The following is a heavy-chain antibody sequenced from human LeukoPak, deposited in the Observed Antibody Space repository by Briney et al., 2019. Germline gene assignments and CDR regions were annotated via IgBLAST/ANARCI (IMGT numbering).Heavy chain of an antibody. J-gene: IGHJ5*02. V-gene: IGHV1-18*01. Sequence: GASVEVSCKASGYTFTSYGISWVRQAPGQGLEWMGWISAYNGNTNYAQKLQGRVTMTTDTSTSTAYMELRSLRSDDTAVYYCARVAGITMVRGVKGWFDPWGQGTLVTVSS. CDR2: ISAYNGNT. D-gene: IGHD3-10*01. CDR1: GYTFTSYG. CDR3: ARVAGITMVRGVKGWFDP.